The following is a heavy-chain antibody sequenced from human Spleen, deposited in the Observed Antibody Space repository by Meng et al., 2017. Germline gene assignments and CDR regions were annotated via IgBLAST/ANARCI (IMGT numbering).Heavy chain of an antibody. CDR3: ARGYSSSWYGTYWYFDL. Sequence: QVQRQKWAGGLLEPSEILSLTGAADGGSLRGYYWSWIRQPPGKGLEWIGEINHSGSTNYNPSLKSRVTISVDTSKNQFSLKLSSVTAADTAVYYCARGYSSSWYGTYWYFDLWGSGTLVTVSS. V-gene: IGHV4-34*01. CDR2: INHSGST. CDR1: GGSLRGYY. D-gene: IGHD6-13*01. J-gene: IGHJ2*01.